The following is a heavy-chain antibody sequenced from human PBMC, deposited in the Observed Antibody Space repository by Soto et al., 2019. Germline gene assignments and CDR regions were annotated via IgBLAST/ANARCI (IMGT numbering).Heavy chain of an antibody. CDR1: GDVLSSNRFY. CDR2: INYSGKT. Sequence: TSETLSLTCTVSGDVLSSNRFYWGWIRQPPGKGLEWIGSINYSGKTFYNPSLKSRVTISIDKSKNQFSLKLSSVTAADTAVYYCARYDYDNNIYSIDYWGQGALVTVSS. J-gene: IGHJ4*02. CDR3: ARYDYDNNIYSIDY. D-gene: IGHD3-22*01. V-gene: IGHV4-39*07.